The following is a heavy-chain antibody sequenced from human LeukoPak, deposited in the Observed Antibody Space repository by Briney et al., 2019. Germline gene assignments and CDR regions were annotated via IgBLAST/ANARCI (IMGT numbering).Heavy chain of an antibody. CDR3: ARTTGYSSRWYFDL. CDR2: IYYNGNT. V-gene: IGHV4-59*12. J-gene: IGHJ2*01. CDR1: GGSISSDY. D-gene: IGHD6-19*01. Sequence: SETLSLTCTVSGGSISSDYWNWIRQPPGKGLEWIGYIYYNGNTNYKPSLKSRVTISVDTSKNQFSLKLSSVTAADTAVYYCARTTGYSSRWYFDLWGRGTLVTVSS.